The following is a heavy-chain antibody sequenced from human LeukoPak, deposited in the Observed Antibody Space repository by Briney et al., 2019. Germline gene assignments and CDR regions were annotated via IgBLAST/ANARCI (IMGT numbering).Heavy chain of an antibody. D-gene: IGHD5-18*01. CDR2: IWHDASNN. CDR1: GFTSRTYV. J-gene: IGHJ4*02. V-gene: IGHV3-33*01. Sequence: GGSLRLSCAAPGFTSRTYVMHSVRQAPGEGRERVALIWHDASNNSYADAVKYRLTISRNNSKNTLYLQMNSLRAEDTAVYYCARDRGYTYGHPFDYWGQGTLVTVSS. CDR3: ARDRGYTYGHPFDY.